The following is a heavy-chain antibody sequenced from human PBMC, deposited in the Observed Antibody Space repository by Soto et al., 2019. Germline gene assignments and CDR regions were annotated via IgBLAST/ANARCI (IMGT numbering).Heavy chain of an antibody. J-gene: IGHJ5*02. CDR2: IWYDGSNK. Sequence: QVQLVESGGGVVQPGRSLRLSCAASGFTFSSYGMHWVRQAPGKGLEWVAVIWYDGSNKYYADYVKGRFTISRDNSKNTLDLQMNSLRAEDTAVYYCARDQRGYDFWSGYYAHRGNWFDPWGQGTLVTVSS. CDR1: GFTFSSYG. D-gene: IGHD3-3*01. CDR3: ARDQRGYDFWSGYYAHRGNWFDP. V-gene: IGHV3-33*01.